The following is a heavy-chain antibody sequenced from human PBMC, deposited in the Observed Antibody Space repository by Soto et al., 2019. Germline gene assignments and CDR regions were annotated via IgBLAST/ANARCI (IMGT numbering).Heavy chain of an antibody. CDR3: AHIVVAGLGYYFDY. CDR2: IYWDDDK. CDR1: GFSLSSTRMA. J-gene: IGHJ4*02. V-gene: IGHV2-5*02. Sequence: QITLKESGPTLVKPTQTLTLTCTFSGFSLSSTRMAVGWIRQPPGKALELLALIYWDDDKRYSPFVKSRLTITKDTSKNQVVLTMSTMDPVDTARYYCAHIVVAGLGYYFDYWGQGTLVTVSS. D-gene: IGHD6-19*01.